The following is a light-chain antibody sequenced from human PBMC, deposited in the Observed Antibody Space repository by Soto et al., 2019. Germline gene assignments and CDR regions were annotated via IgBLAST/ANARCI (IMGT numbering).Light chain of an antibody. V-gene: IGLV2-8*01. J-gene: IGLJ1*01. CDR3: KSNAGSTTYV. Sequence: QSALPQPPSASGSPGQSVTISCTGTQNDIGVYDFVSWYQHHPGKAPRLIIYEVVQRPSGVPDRFSGSKSGNTASLTVSGLQAVEEADYFCKSNAGSTTYVFGRVTKVTVL. CDR2: EVV. CDR1: QNDIGVYDF.